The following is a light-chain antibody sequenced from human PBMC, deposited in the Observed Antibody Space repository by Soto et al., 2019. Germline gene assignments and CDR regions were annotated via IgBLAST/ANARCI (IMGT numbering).Light chain of an antibody. CDR2: KAS. J-gene: IGKJ1*01. V-gene: IGKV1-5*03. CDR3: QQYNSYSVT. CDR1: QSISSW. Sequence: DIQMTQSPSTLSASVGDIVTITCRASQSISSWLAWYQQKPGKAPKLLIYKASSLESGVPSRFSGSGSGTEFTLTISGLQPDDFATYYCQQYNSYSVTFGQGTQVEIK.